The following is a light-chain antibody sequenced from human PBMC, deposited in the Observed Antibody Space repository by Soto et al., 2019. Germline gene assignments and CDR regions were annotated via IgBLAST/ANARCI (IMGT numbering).Light chain of an antibody. CDR3: QHYGTSPLT. J-gene: IGKJ4*01. CDR1: QSVSSNY. Sequence: EIVLTQSPGTLSLSPGERATLSCRASQSVSSNYLAWYQQKPGQAPRLLISGASIRAAGIPDRVSGSGSGTDFTLTISRLEPEDFAVYYCQHYGTSPLTCGGGTKVDIK. V-gene: IGKV3-20*01. CDR2: GAS.